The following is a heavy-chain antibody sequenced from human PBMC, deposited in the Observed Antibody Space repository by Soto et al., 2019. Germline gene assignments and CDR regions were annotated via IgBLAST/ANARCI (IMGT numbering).Heavy chain of an antibody. J-gene: IGHJ4*02. CDR3: ASVIGGDSEYYFDF. V-gene: IGHV4-31*03. CDR1: GVCISSGGCY. CDR2: IYYSGRT. D-gene: IGHD4-17*01. Sequence: SGTLSRTGTVSGVCISSGGCYWIWILQHPGKGLEWIGNIYYSGRTYYNPSLKSRVILSVDTSKNHFYLTLRSVTSAVSAMYYSASVIGGDSEYYFDFWGQGALVTSPQ.